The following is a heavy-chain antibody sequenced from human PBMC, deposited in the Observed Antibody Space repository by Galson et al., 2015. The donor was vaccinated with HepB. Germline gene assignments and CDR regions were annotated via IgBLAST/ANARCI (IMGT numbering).Heavy chain of an antibody. V-gene: IGHV3-20*04. J-gene: IGHJ4*02. CDR2: ISGNGGST. CDR1: GFTFDDYG. D-gene: IGHD3-10*01. CDR3: ARARSVLRWFGELSD. Sequence: SLRLSCAASGFTFDDYGMSWVRQAPGKGLEWVSGISGNGGSTGYADSVKGRFTISRDNAKNSLYLQMNSLRAEDTAVYYCARARSVLRWFGELSDWGQGTLVTVSS.